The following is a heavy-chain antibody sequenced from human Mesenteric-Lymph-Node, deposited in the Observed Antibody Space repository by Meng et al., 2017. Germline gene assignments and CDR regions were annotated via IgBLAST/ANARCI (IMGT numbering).Heavy chain of an antibody. J-gene: IGHJ6*02. CDR2: ISAYSGNT. V-gene: IGHV1-18*01. CDR3: ARDPNYPYCMDV. CDR1: GYTFTSYG. Sequence: ASVKVSCKASGYTFTSYGISWVRQAPGQGLEWMGWISAYSGNTNYAQKLQGRVTMTTDTSTSTAYMELRSLRSDDTAVYYCARDPNYPYCMDVWGQGTTVTVSS. D-gene: IGHD5-24*01.